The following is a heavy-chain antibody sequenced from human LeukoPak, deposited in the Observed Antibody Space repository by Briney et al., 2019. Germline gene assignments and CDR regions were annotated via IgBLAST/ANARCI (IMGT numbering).Heavy chain of an antibody. V-gene: IGHV3-48*02. CDR2: ISSSSSTI. CDR1: GFTFSSYS. D-gene: IGHD1-26*01. Sequence: GGSLRLSCAASGFTFSSYSMNWVRQAPGKGLEWVSYISSSSSTIYYADAVKDRFTISRDNAKNSLYLQMNSLRDEDTAVYYCARHLNGVLGGVYGMDVWGQGTTVTVSS. CDR3: ARHLNGVLGGVYGMDV. J-gene: IGHJ6*02.